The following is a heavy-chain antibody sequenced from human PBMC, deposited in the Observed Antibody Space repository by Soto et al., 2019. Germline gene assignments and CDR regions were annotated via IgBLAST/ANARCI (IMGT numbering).Heavy chain of an antibody. D-gene: IGHD2-15*01. CDR1: GFTFSSYA. V-gene: IGHV3-23*01. Sequence: EVQLLESGGGLVQPGGSLRLSCEASGFTFSSYAMSWVRQAPGKGLEWVSAFSGSGGSTYYADTVKGRFTISRDNSKNKLYLQMNSLRAVDTAVYYCASNRGVQCVVGGGAPFDYWGQGTLVTVSS. CDR2: FSGSGGST. CDR3: ASNRGVQCVVGGGAPFDY. J-gene: IGHJ4*02.